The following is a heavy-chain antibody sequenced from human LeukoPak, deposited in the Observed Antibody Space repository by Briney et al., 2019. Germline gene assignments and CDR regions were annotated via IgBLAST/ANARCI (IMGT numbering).Heavy chain of an antibody. J-gene: IGHJ2*01. D-gene: IGHD1-26*01. V-gene: IGHV1-69*13. CDR2: IIPIFGTA. CDR3: ARTIVGAIPDSFPFSHWYFDL. CDR1: GGTFSSYA. Sequence: ASVKVSCKASGGTFSSYAISWVRQAPGQGLEWMGGIIPIFGTANYAQKFQGRVTITADESTSTAYMELSSLRSEDTAVYYCARTIVGAIPDSFPFSHWYFDLWGRGTLVTVSS.